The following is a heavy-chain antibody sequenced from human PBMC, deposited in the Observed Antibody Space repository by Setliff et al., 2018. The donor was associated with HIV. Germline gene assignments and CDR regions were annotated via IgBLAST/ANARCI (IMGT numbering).Heavy chain of an antibody. J-gene: IGHJ3*01. CDR1: GGSFSGYY. CDR2: INHSGRV. V-gene: IGHV4-34*01. D-gene: IGHD3-9*01. Sequence: SETLSLTCAVYGGSFSGYYWTWIRQSPGRGLEWIGDINHSGRVNDNPSLKSRVTISADTSKNQFSLKLKSVTAADTAVYYCVRGQRGVVILTTYDALDVWAQGTLVTVS. CDR3: VRGQRGVVILTTYDALDV.